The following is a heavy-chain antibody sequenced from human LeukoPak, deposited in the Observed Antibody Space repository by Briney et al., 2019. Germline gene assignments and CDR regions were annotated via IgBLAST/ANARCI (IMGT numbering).Heavy chain of an antibody. D-gene: IGHD3-22*01. CDR2: IYSGGST. CDR1: GFTVSSNC. CDR3: ASLVSSGYYYSGAFDI. V-gene: IGHV3-66*01. Sequence: GGSLRLSCAASGFTVSSNCMSWVRQAPGKGLEWVSVIYSGGSTYYADSVKGRFTISRDNSKNTLYLQMNSLRAEDTAVYYCASLVSSGYYYSGAFDIWGQGTMVTVSS. J-gene: IGHJ3*02.